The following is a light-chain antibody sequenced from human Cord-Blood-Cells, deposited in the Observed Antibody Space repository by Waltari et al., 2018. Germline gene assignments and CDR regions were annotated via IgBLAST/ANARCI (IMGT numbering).Light chain of an antibody. CDR2: AAS. Sequence: AIRMTQSPSSFSASTGDRVTITCRASQGISSYLAWYQQKPGKAPKLLIYAASTLQSGVPSRFSGSRSGTEVTPTISCLQSEEVSTYYCQQDYSYPWTFGQGTKVEIK. J-gene: IGKJ1*01. CDR3: QQDYSYPWT. V-gene: IGKV1-8*01. CDR1: QGISSY.